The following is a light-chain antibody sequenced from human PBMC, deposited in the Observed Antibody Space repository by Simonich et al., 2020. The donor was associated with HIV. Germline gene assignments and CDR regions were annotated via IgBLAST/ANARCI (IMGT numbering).Light chain of an antibody. Sequence: QSALTQPASVSGSPGQSITISCTGTSSDVGGYNYVSWYQQHPGKAPKLMIYDVSKRPSGGSNRFSGSQSGNTASLTISGLQAEDESEYYCCSYAGSSSFWVFGGGTKLTVL. CDR2: DVS. CDR1: SSDVGGYNY. V-gene: IGLV2-23*02. CDR3: CSYAGSSSFWV. J-gene: IGLJ3*02.